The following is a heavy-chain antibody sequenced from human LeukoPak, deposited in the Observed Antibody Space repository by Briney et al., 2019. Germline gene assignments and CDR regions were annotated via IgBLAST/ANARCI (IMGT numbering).Heavy chain of an antibody. CDR2: IRYDGKTE. Sequence: GGSLRLSCTGSGFPFSSYGMHWVRQTPGRGLEGVAFIRYDGKTEYYADSVKGRFTIAREDSHSTVHLHMKDLRPDDAAVYFCAKDLNTVVMQYFDSCGQGTLVSVSS. J-gene: IGHJ4*02. D-gene: IGHD2-21*01. V-gene: IGHV3-30*02. CDR3: AKDLNTVVMQYFDS. CDR1: GFPFSSYG.